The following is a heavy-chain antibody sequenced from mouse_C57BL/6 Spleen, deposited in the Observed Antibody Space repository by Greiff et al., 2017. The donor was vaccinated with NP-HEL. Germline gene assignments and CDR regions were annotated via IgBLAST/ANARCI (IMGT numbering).Heavy chain of an antibody. CDR2: INPNNGGT. CDR3: ASAPGVEAMDY. D-gene: IGHD3-1*01. CDR1: GYTFTDYN. Sequence: EVQLQESGPELAKPGASVKMSCKASGYTFTDYNMHWVKQSHGKSLEWIGYINPNNGGTSYNQKFKGKATLTVNKSSSTAYMELRSLTSEDSAVYYCASAPGVEAMDYWGQGTSVTVSS. V-gene: IGHV1-22*01. J-gene: IGHJ4*01.